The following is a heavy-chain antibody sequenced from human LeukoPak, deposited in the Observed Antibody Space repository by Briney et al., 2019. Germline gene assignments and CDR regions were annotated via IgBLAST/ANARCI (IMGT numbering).Heavy chain of an antibody. CDR1: GGSISSGGYS. CDR2: IYHSGST. D-gene: IGHD4-23*01. Sequence: SETLSLTCAVSGGSISSGGYSWSWIRQPPGKGLEWIGYIYHSGSTYYNPSLKSRVTISVDRSKNQFSLKLSSVTAADTAVYYCARVGGNSAGYWGQGTLVTVSS. V-gene: IGHV4-30-2*01. CDR3: ARVGGNSAGY. J-gene: IGHJ4*02.